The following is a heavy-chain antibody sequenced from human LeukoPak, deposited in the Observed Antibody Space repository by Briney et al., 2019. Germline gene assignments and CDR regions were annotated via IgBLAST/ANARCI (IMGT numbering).Heavy chain of an antibody. Sequence: GATVKVSCKASGYTFTDYYIHWVQQAPGRGLEWMGRFDPGDGEVFYADIFQGRIVISADTSIDTAYPELSNLRSEDTALYYCATSPGTYYNYWGQGTLVTVSS. D-gene: IGHD1-26*01. CDR3: ATSPGTYYNY. J-gene: IGHJ4*02. CDR1: GYTFTDYY. CDR2: FDPGDGEV. V-gene: IGHV1-69-2*01.